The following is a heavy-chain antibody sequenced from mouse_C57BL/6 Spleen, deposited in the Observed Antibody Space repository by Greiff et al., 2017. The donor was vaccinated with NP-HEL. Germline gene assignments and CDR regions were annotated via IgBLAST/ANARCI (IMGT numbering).Heavy chain of an antibody. J-gene: IGHJ4*01. CDR3: ARHGSSSHYYAMDY. V-gene: IGHV5-15*01. Sequence: EVKVVESGGGLVQPGGSLKLSCAASGFTFSDYGMAWVRQAPRKGPEWVAFISNLAYSIYYADTVTGRFTISRENAKNTLYLEMSSLRSEDTAMYYCARHGSSSHYYAMDYWGQGTSVTVSS. CDR2: ISNLAYSI. D-gene: IGHD1-1*01. CDR1: GFTFSDYG.